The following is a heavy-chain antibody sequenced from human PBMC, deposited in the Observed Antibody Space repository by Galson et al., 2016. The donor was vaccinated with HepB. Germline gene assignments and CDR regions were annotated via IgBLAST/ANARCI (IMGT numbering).Heavy chain of an antibody. CDR2: ISGSSEAI. CDR1: GFTFSTYA. J-gene: IGHJ4*02. V-gene: IGHV3-23*01. D-gene: IGHD1-26*01. CDR3: ATRLRAPAN. Sequence: SLRLSCAASGFTFSTYAVSRARQAPGKGLEWVSGISGSSEAIYYADSVKSRFTISRDNSKNALYLQMNSLRAEDTAVYYCATRLRAPANWGQGAQVTVSS.